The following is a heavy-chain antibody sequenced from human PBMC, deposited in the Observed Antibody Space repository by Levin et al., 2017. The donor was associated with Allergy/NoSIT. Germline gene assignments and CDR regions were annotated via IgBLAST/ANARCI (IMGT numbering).Heavy chain of an antibody. CDR2: LYCDDDK. J-gene: IGHJ4*02. CDR3: AHRTITMVRGIIIY. CDR1: GFSLRTNGVG. Sequence: SGPTLVNPTQTLTLTCNFSGFSLRTNGVGVGWIRQPPGKALEWLALLYCDDDKRYSPSLKSRPTITKDTSKNQVVLTMSNMDPVDTATYYCAHRTITMVRGIIIYWGQGTLVTVSS. V-gene: IGHV2-5*02. D-gene: IGHD3-10*01.